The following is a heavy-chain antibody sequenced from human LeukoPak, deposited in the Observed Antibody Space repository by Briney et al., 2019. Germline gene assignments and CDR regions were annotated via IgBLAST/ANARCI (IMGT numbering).Heavy chain of an antibody. D-gene: IGHD3-22*01. J-gene: IGHJ4*02. CDR2: INHSGST. Sequence: SETLSLTCAVYGGSFSGYYWSWIRQPPGKGLEWIGEINHSGSTNYNPSLKSRVTMSVDTSKNQFSLKLSSVTAADTAVYYCARVPYYYDSSGYPYWGQGTLVTVSS. CDR3: ARVPYYYDSSGYPY. V-gene: IGHV4-34*01. CDR1: GGSFSGYY.